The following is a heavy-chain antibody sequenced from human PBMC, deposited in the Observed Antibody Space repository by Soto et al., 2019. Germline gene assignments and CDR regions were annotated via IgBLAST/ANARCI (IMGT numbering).Heavy chain of an antibody. J-gene: IGHJ6*02. Sequence: GGSLRLSCAASGFTVSSNYMSWVRQAPGKGLEWVSVIYSGGSTYYADSVKGRFTISRDNSKNTLYLQMNSLRAEDTAVYYCAREGGTLGYSSSWYSPPPYYGMDVWGQGTTVTV. CDR1: GFTVSSNY. CDR3: AREGGTLGYSSSWYSPPPYYGMDV. V-gene: IGHV3-53*01. CDR2: IYSGGST. D-gene: IGHD6-13*01.